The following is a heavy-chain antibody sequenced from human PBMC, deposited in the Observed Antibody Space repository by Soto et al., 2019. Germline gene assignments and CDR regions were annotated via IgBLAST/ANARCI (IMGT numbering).Heavy chain of an antibody. D-gene: IGHD1-26*01. J-gene: IGHJ4*02. CDR1: GLTFDDYA. V-gene: IGHV3-9*01. CDR3: AMGVEGSNIDY. CDR2: ISWNSGSI. Sequence: EVQLVESGGGLVQPGRSLRLSCAASGLTFDDYAMHWVRQAPGKGLEWVSGISWNSGSIGYADSVKGRFTISRDNAKNSLYLQMNSLRAEDTALYYCAMGVEGSNIDYWGQGTLVTVSS.